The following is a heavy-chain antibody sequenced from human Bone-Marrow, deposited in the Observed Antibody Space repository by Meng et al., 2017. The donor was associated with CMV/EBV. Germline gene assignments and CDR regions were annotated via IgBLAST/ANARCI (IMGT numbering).Heavy chain of an antibody. Sequence: SETLSLTCSASGGSISSGEYYWSWIRRPPGKGLEWIGYIYYSGSTYYNPSLRSRVSISVDTSKNQFSLQLSSVTAADTAVYYCARDHGRGLRDQYYGLDVWGQGTTVTVSS. V-gene: IGHV4-30-4*08. CDR1: GGSISSGEYY. CDR2: IYYSGST. CDR3: ARDHGRGLRDQYYGLDV. J-gene: IGHJ6*02. D-gene: IGHD5-24*01.